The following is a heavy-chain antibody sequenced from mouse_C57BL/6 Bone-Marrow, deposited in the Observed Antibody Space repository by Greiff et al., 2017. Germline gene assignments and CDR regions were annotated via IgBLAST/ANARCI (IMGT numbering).Heavy chain of an antibody. CDR3: ARCPPGIYYGSSFDY. D-gene: IGHD1-1*01. CDR1: GFSLTSYA. V-gene: IGHV2-9-1*01. J-gene: IGHJ2*01. CDR2: IWTGGGT. Sequence: VQLQQSGPGLVAPSQSLSITCTVSGFSLTSYAISWVRQPPGKGLEWLGVIWTGGGTNYNSALISRLSISKDNSKSQVFLKMNSLQTDDTAGYYCARCPPGIYYGSSFDYWGQGTTLTVSS.